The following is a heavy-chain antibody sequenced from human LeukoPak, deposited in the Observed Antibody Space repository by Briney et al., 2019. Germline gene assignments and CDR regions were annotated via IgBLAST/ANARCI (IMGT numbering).Heavy chain of an antibody. CDR2: ISGSSSYI. CDR3: ARVRKYSGYYSWYFDL. V-gene: IGHV3-21*01. CDR1: GFTFSSYS. D-gene: IGHD5-12*01. J-gene: IGHJ2*01. Sequence: PGGSLRLSCAASGFTFSSYSMNWVRQAPGKGLEWVSSISGSSSYINYADSVKGRFTISRDNAKNSLYLQMSSLRAEDTAVYYCARVRKYSGYYSWYFDLWGRGTLVTVSS.